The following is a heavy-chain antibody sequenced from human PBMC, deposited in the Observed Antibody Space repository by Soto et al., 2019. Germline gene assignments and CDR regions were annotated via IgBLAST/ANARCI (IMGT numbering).Heavy chain of an antibody. V-gene: IGHV1-46*01. J-gene: IGHJ4*02. CDR3: ARGGRASDFWSGYSQTFDY. CDR1: GYTFTSYY. CDR2: INPSGGST. Sequence: QVQLVQSGAEVKKPGASVKVSCKASGYTFTSYYMHWVRQAPGQGLEWMGIINPSGGSTSYAQKFQGRVTMNRDTSTSTVYMELSSLRSEDTAVYYCARGGRASDFWSGYSQTFDYWGQGTLVTVSS. D-gene: IGHD3-3*01.